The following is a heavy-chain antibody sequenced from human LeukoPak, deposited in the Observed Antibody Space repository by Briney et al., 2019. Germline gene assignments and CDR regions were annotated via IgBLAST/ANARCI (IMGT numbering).Heavy chain of an antibody. D-gene: IGHD6-13*01. CDR1: GFTFSDYY. CDR3: AKGPPRPTIAAAEFEY. Sequence: GGSLRLSCAASGFTFSDYYMSWIRQAPGKGLEWVSAISFSGGSTYYADLLKGRSTISRDNSNNTLSLQMNSLRADDTAVYYCAKGPPRPTIAAAEFEYWGQGTLVTVSS. V-gene: IGHV3-23*01. J-gene: IGHJ4*02. CDR2: ISFSGGST.